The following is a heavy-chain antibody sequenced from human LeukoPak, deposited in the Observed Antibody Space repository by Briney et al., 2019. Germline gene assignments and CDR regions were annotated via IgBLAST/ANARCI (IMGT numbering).Heavy chain of an antibody. CDR2: ISSSSSYV. CDR1: RFTFSSYG. D-gene: IGHD6-13*01. J-gene: IGHJ6*02. Sequence: GGSLRLSCAASRFTFSSYGMNWVRQAPGKGLEWVSSISSSSSYVYYADSVKGRFTISGDNAKNSLYLQMNSLRAEDTAVYYCARDKIAAAGTDYYYAMDVWGRGTTVTVSS. CDR3: ARDKIAAAGTDYYYAMDV. V-gene: IGHV3-21*01.